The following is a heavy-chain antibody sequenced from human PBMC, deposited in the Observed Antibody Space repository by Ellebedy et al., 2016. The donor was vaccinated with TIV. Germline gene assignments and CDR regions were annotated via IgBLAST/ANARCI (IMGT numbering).Heavy chain of an antibody. D-gene: IGHD3-10*01. V-gene: IGHV3-30*03. Sequence: GESLKISCAASGFTFSNSGMHWVRQAPGKGLEWVAVISYDGSKKFYADSVQGRFIISRDNSKNTLFLQMNSLRAEETAVYHCARDQGYGTGSFTAFDYWGQGTLVTVSS. J-gene: IGHJ4*02. CDR2: ISYDGSKK. CDR3: ARDQGYGTGSFTAFDY. CDR1: GFTFSNSG.